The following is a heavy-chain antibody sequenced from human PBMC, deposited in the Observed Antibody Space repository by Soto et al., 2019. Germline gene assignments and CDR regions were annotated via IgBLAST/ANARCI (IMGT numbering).Heavy chain of an antibody. Sequence: GGSLRLSCAASGFTFSSYAMHWVRQAPGKGLEWVAVISYDGSNKYYTDSVKGRFIISRDNSKNTLYLQMNSLRAEDTAVYYCASSGLVDPWGQGTLVTVSS. CDR2: ISYDGSNK. CDR3: ASSGLVDP. CDR1: GFTFSSYA. J-gene: IGHJ5*02. D-gene: IGHD3-10*01. V-gene: IGHV3-30-3*01.